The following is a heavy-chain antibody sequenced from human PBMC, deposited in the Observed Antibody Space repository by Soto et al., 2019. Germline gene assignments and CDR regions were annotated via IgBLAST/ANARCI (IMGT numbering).Heavy chain of an antibody. Sequence: QVQLQESGPGLVKPSQTLSLTCTVSGGSISSGDYYWSWIRQPPGKGLEWIGYIYYSGSTYYNPSLKSRVNISVDTSKNQFSLKLSSVTAADTAVYYCAGSDCSGGSCYSDYYYGMDVWGQGTTVTVSS. CDR3: AGSDCSGGSCYSDYYYGMDV. CDR2: IYYSGST. J-gene: IGHJ6*02. V-gene: IGHV4-30-4*01. D-gene: IGHD2-15*01. CDR1: GGSISSGDYY.